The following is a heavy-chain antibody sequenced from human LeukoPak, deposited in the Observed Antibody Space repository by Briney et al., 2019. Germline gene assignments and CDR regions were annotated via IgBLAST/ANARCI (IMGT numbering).Heavy chain of an antibody. Sequence: GGSLTLSCAASGFTFSSYVMHWVRQAPGKGLEWVAIISYDGSNKYYADSVKGRFTISRDNSKNTLYLQMNSLRAEDTAVYYCARGHNYYDSSGLDYWGQGTLVTVSS. D-gene: IGHD3-22*01. CDR2: ISYDGSNK. CDR1: GFTFSSYV. CDR3: ARGHNYYDSSGLDY. J-gene: IGHJ4*02. V-gene: IGHV3-30*04.